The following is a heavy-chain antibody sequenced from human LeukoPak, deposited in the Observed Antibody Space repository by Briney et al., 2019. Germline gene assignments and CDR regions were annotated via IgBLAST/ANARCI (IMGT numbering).Heavy chain of an antibody. V-gene: IGHV3-30*02. CDR1: GFTFSSYG. D-gene: IGHD6-13*01. J-gene: IGHJ4*02. CDR2: IRYDGSNK. Sequence: GRSLRLSCAASGFTFSSYGMHWVRQAPGKGLEWVAFIRYDGSNKYYADSVKGRFTISRDNSKNTLYLQMNSLRAEDTAVYYCAKDLRAAAGLTDYWGQGTLVTVSS. CDR3: AKDLRAAAGLTDY.